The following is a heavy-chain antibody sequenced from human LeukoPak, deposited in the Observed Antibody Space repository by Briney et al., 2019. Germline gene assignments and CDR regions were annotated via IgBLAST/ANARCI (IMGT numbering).Heavy chain of an antibody. J-gene: IGHJ4*02. CDR2: IIPIFGTA. D-gene: IGHD3-22*01. CDR1: GGTFSSYA. Sequence: SVKVSCKASGGTFSSYAISWVRQAPGQGLEWMGGIIPIFGTANYAQKFQGRVTITADKSTSTAYMELSSLRSEDTAVYYCARDLFYDSSGYPDYWGQGTLVTVSS. V-gene: IGHV1-69*06. CDR3: ARDLFYDSSGYPDY.